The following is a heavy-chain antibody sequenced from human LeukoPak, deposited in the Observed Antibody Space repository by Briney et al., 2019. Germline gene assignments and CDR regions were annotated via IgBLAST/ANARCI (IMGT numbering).Heavy chain of an antibody. CDR3: ARDRRTKGPLDY. CDR1: GGSISSSSYY. Sequence: SETLSLTCTVSGGSISSSSYYWGWIRQPPGKGLEWIGSIYYSGSTYYNPSLKSRVTISVDKSKNQFSLKLSSVTAADTAVYYCARDRRTKGPLDYWGQGTLVTVSS. CDR2: IYYSGST. J-gene: IGHJ4*02. V-gene: IGHV4-39*07.